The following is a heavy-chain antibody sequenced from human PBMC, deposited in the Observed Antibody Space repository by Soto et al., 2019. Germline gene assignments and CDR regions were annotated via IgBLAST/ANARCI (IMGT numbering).Heavy chain of an antibody. CDR1: GYTLTELS. CDR3: ARVYYDILTGYADP. Sequence: GASVKVSCKVSGYTLTELSMHWVRQAPGKGLEWIGWMNPNSDNTGYAQKFQGRVTMTRNTSISTAYMELSSLRSEDTAVYYCARVYYDILTGYADPWGQGTLVTVSS. J-gene: IGHJ5*02. D-gene: IGHD3-9*01. V-gene: IGHV1-8*01. CDR2: MNPNSDNT.